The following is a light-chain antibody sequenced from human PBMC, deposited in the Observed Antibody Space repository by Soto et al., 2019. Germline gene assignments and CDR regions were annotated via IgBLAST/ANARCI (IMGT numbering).Light chain of an antibody. Sequence: AVQMTQSPSSLSASVGDRVTITCRASQGIRKDLGWYQQKVGKAPKVLIYGASNLHSGVPTRFSVSGSGTEFTLTISNLQPEDVATYYCLQDYNYPQASFGQGTKVEMK. CDR1: QGIRKD. CDR3: LQDYNYPQAS. J-gene: IGKJ2*01. V-gene: IGKV1-6*01. CDR2: GAS.